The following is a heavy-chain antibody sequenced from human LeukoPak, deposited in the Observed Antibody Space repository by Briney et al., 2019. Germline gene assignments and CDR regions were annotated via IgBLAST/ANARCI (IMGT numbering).Heavy chain of an antibody. CDR1: GFPFSAYS. V-gene: IGHV3-21*01. J-gene: IGHJ4*02. Sequence: GGSLRLSCAASGFPFSAYSMNWVRQAPGKGLELVSSISGSSNYMYYADSVKGRFTISRDNAKNSLYLQMNSLRAEDTAVYYCAKAYYDSSGYSYYFDYWGQGTLVTVSS. D-gene: IGHD3-22*01. CDR3: AKAYYDSSGYSYYFDY. CDR2: ISGSSNYM.